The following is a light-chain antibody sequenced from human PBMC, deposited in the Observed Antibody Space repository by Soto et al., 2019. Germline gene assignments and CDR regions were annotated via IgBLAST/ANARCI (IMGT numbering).Light chain of an antibody. CDR3: QQSYSTPPIT. V-gene: IGKV1-39*01. J-gene: IGKJ5*01. CDR2: AAS. Sequence: DIQMTQSPSSLSASVGDTVTITCRASQNISSYLNWYQQKPGKAPKLLIYAASSLQSGVPSRFSGSGSGTDFTLTVSSLQPEDFATYYCQQSYSTPPITFGQGTRLEIK. CDR1: QNISSY.